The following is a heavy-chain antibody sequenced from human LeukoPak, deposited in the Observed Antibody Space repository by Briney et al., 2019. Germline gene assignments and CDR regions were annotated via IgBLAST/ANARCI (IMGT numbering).Heavy chain of an antibody. J-gene: IGHJ4*02. CDR2: IKQDETEK. Sequence: GGSLRLSCKVSGFTFSHYWMGWVRQAPGKGLEWVANIKQDETEKYYVDSVKGRFTVSRDNARNLVFLQMNSLRDDDTAVYYCARVVDGASFDSWGQGTLVTVSS. D-gene: IGHD1-26*01. V-gene: IGHV3-7*01. CDR3: ARVVDGASFDS. CDR1: GFTFSHYW.